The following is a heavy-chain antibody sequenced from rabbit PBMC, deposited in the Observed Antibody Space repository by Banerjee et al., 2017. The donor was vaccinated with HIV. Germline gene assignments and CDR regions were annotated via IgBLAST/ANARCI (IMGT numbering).Heavy chain of an antibody. CDR3: ARDYAGYAGYGYGYFNL. CDR2: IDTGSGST. V-gene: IGHV1S45*01. D-gene: IGHD6-1*01. CDR1: GFTLSSSYY. J-gene: IGHJ4*01. Sequence: QEQLVESGGGLVQPEGSLTLTCTASGFTLSSSYYMCWVRQAPGKGLEWIGCIDTGSGSTWYASWVNGRFTISKTSSTTVTLQMTSLTAADTATYFCARDYAGYAGYGYGYFNLWGPGTLVTVS.